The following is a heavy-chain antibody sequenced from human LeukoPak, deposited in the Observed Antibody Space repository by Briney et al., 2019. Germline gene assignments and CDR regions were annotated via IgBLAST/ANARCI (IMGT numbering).Heavy chain of an antibody. CDR2: ISWNSGSI. CDR3: GKDFYSSSSFFYY. Sequence: SGGSLRLSCAASGFTFDDYAMHWVRQAPGKGLEWVSGISWNSGSIGYADSVKGRFTISRDNAKNSLYLQMNSLRAEDTALYYCGKDFYSSSSFFYYWGQGTLVTVSS. V-gene: IGHV3-9*01. D-gene: IGHD6-6*01. J-gene: IGHJ4*02. CDR1: GFTFDDYA.